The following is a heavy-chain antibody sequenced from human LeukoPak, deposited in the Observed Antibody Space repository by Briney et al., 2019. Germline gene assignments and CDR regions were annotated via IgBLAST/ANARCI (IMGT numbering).Heavy chain of an antibody. Sequence: PSQTLSLTRTVSGGSISSGGYYWSWIRQHPGKGLEWIGYIYYSGSTYYNPSLKSRVTISVDTSKNQFSLKLSSVTAADTAVYYCARGRYYYYDSSGREEGYFDYWGQGTLVTVSS. D-gene: IGHD3-22*01. CDR2: IYYSGST. CDR1: GGSISSGGYY. J-gene: IGHJ4*02. V-gene: IGHV4-31*03. CDR3: ARGRYYYYDSSGREEGYFDY.